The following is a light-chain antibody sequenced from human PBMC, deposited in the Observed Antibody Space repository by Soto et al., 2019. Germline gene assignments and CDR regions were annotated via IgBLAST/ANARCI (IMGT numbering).Light chain of an antibody. CDR1: SSNIGSNT. CDR2: SNN. CDR3: AASDDSLNGHVV. V-gene: IGLV1-44*01. J-gene: IGLJ2*01. Sequence: QSVLTQPPSASGTPGQRVTISCSGSSSNIGSNTVNWYQQLPGTAPKLLIYSNNQRPSGVPDRFSGSKSGTSASLAISGLQSQDEADYYCAASDDSLNGHVVFGGGTKLTVL.